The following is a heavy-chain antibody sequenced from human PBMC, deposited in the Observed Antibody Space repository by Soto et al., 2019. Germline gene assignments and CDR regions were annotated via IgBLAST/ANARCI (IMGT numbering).Heavy chain of an antibody. CDR1: GGTYSPYT. V-gene: IGHV1-69*08. CDR3: ARDWESSVSTLTFGGL. J-gene: IGHJ4*02. CDR2: IIPFLGVT. D-gene: IGHD3-16*01. Sequence: QVQLVQSGAEVKKPGSSGKVSCKSSGGTYSPYTINWVRQAPGQGLEWMGRIIPFLGVTNYGLKFQARVTITADKATKTAYMEMRGLIFEDTDVYYCARDWESSVSTLTFGGLWGRGTLVTVCS.